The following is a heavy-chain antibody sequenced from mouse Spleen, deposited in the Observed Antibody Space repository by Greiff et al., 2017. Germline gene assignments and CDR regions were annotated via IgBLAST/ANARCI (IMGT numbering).Heavy chain of an antibody. CDR3: ARDWRRGGFAY. CDR2: ISDGGSYT. J-gene: IGHJ3*01. Sequence: EVQVVESGGGLVKPGGSLKLSCAASGFTFSSYAMSWVRQTPEKRLEWVATISDGGSYTYYPDNVKGRFTISRDNAKNNLYLQMSHLKSEDTAMYYCARDWRRGGFAYWGQGTLVTVSA. CDR1: GFTFSSYA. V-gene: IGHV5-4*01.